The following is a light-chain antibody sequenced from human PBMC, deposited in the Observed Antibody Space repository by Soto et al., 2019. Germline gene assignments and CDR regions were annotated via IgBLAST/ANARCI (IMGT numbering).Light chain of an antibody. CDR2: AAS. J-gene: IGKJ4*01. Sequence: DLQMTQSPSSLSAAVGDRVTITCRASQSISSYLNWYQQKPGKAPKILIYAASSLQSGFPSRFSGSGSGTDFTLTISILQPEDFATYYCQQYYNFPLTFGGGTKIEIK. CDR1: QSISSY. V-gene: IGKV1-39*01. CDR3: QQYYNFPLT.